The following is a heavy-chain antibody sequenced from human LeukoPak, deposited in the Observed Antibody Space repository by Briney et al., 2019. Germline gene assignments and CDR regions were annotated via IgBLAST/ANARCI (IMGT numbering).Heavy chain of an antibody. D-gene: IGHD5-18*01. Sequence: SGGSLRLSCAASGFTFSDYYMSWIRQAPGKGLVWVSHISSSGSTIYYADSVKGRFTISRDNAKNSLYLQMNSLRAEDTAVYYCASHVDTAMVSDYFDYWGQGTLVTVSS. CDR2: ISSSGSTI. J-gene: IGHJ4*02. CDR3: ASHVDTAMVSDYFDY. CDR1: GFTFSDYY. V-gene: IGHV3-11*01.